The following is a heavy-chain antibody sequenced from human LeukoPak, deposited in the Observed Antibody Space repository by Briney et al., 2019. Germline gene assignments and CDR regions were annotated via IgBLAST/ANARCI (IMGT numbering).Heavy chain of an antibody. V-gene: IGHV1-69*13. D-gene: IGHD3-10*01. Sequence: ASVKVSCKASGYTFTSYAISWVRQAPGQGLEWMGGIIPIFGTANYAQKFQGRVTITADESTSTAYMELSSLRSEDTAVYYCASPDEWFGEPTRERYGYYYMDVWGKGTTVTISS. CDR3: ASPDEWFGEPTRERYGYYYMDV. CDR1: GYTFTSYA. J-gene: IGHJ6*03. CDR2: IIPIFGTA.